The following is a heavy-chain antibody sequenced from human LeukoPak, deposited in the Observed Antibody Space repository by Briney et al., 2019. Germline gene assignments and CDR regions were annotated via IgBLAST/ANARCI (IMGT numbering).Heavy chain of an antibody. CDR3: ARLVGGTVDY. CDR2: IDPSDSYT. Sequence: GESLRISCKGSGYNFTNYWISWVRQMPGKGLEWMGRIDPSDSYTNYSSSFQGHVTISADNSISTAYLQCSSLKASDTAMYYCARLVGGTVDYWGQGTLVTVSS. J-gene: IGHJ4*02. V-gene: IGHV5-10-1*01. CDR1: GYNFTNYW. D-gene: IGHD1-26*01.